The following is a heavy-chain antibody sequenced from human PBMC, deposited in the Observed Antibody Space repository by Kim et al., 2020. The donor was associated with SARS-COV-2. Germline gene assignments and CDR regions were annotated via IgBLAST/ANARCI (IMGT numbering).Heavy chain of an antibody. Sequence: GGSLRLSCAASGFTFSDYDMSWIRQAPGKGLEWVSYISSNGSTIYYTDSVKGRFTISRDNAKNSLYLQMNSLRAEDTAVYYCARENLHITTFGVVNRRGMDVWGQGTTVTVSS. J-gene: IGHJ6*02. V-gene: IGHV3-11*01. CDR2: ISSNGSTI. D-gene: IGHD3-3*01. CDR3: ARENLHITTFGVVNRRGMDV. CDR1: GFTFSDYD.